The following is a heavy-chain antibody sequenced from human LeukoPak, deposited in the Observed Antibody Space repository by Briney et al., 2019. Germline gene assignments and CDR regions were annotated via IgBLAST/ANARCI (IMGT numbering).Heavy chain of an antibody. Sequence: GGSLRLSCAASGFTFSSYGMSWVRQAPGKGLEWVSAISGSGSTIYYADSVKGRFTISRDNAKNSLYLQMNSLRAEDTAVYYCARMSGSYGYWGQGTLVTVSS. CDR1: GFTFSSYG. J-gene: IGHJ4*02. CDR2: ISGSGSTI. CDR3: ARMSGSYGY. V-gene: IGHV3-48*04. D-gene: IGHD1-26*01.